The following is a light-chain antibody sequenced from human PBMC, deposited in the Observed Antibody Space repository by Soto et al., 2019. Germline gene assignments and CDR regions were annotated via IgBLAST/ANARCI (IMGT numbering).Light chain of an antibody. CDR2: KAS. Sequence: DFQVTQSPSTLSACVGDRVTITCRASQSINSWLAWYQQKPGRAPKLLIYKASTLESGVPSRFSGSGSGTEFTLTISSLQPDDFATYYCQQYNTFARTFGQGTKV. CDR1: QSINSW. CDR3: QQYNTFART. J-gene: IGKJ1*01. V-gene: IGKV1-5*03.